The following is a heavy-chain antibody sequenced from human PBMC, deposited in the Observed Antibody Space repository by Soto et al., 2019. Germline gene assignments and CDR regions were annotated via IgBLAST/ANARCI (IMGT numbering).Heavy chain of an antibody. D-gene: IGHD7-27*01. CDR1: GFTFGDYA. CDR2: IRSKAYGGTT. V-gene: IGHV3-49*03. CDR3: TRVALTHYYYYGMDV. Sequence: GGSLRLSCPASGFTFGDYAMSWFRQAPGKGLEWVGFIRSKAYGGTTEYAASVKGRFTISRDDSKSIAYLQMNSLKTEDTAVYYCTRVALTHYYYYGMDVWGQGTTVTVSS. J-gene: IGHJ6*02.